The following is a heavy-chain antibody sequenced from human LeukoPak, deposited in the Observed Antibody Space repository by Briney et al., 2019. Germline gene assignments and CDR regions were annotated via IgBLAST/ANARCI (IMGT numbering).Heavy chain of an antibody. Sequence: KPSETLSLTCAVYGGSFSGYYWSWIRQPPGKGLEWIGEIDHSGSTNYNPSLKSRVTISVDTSKNQFSLKLSSVTAADTAVYYCATSPMWFGELFGSYYMDVWGKGTTVTISS. D-gene: IGHD3-10*01. CDR1: GGSFSGYY. V-gene: IGHV4-34*01. J-gene: IGHJ6*03. CDR2: IDHSGST. CDR3: ATSPMWFGELFGSYYMDV.